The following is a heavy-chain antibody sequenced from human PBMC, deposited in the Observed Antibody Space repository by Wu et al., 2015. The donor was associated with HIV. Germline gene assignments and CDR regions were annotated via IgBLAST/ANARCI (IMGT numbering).Heavy chain of an antibody. CDR2: INPSGGST. CDR1: GYNFIDYY. J-gene: IGHJ6*02. CDR3: ARDHQGRRDV. D-gene: IGHD2-2*01. V-gene: IGHV1-46*01. Sequence: QVQLVQSGAEVKKPGASVKVSCKAFGYNFIDYYVHWVRQAPGQGFEWMGIINPSGGSTTYAQRFSDRVTMTSDSSTSTVYMEMDNLRFEDTAVYYCARDHQGRRDVWGLGTTVTVSS.